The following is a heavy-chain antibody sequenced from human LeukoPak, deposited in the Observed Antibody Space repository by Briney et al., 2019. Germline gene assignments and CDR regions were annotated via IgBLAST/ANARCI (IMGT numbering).Heavy chain of an antibody. CDR1: GYTFTSYY. CDR3: ARETRVGSTSCGVDY. CDR2: INPSGGST. J-gene: IGHJ4*02. Sequence: ASVKVSCKASGYTFTSYYMHWVRQAPGQGLEWMGIINPSGGSTSYAQKFEGRVTITRDTSTSTVYMELSSVRSEDTGVYYCARETRVGSTSCGVDYWGEGTLVTVSS. D-gene: IGHD2-2*01. V-gene: IGHV1-46*01.